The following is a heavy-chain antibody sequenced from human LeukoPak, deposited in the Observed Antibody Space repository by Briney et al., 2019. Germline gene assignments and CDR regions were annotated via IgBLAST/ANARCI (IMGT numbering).Heavy chain of an antibody. CDR2: IIPILGIA. D-gene: IGHD3-10*01. J-gene: IGHJ4*02. V-gene: IGHV1-69*04. CDR3: ARDYGSGSYYLYFDY. Sequence: SVKVSCKASGGTFSSYAISWVRQAPGQGLEWMGRIIPILGIANYAQKFQGRVTITADKSTSTAYMELSSLRSEDTAVYYCARDYGSGSYYLYFDYWGQGTLVTVSS. CDR1: GGTFSSYA.